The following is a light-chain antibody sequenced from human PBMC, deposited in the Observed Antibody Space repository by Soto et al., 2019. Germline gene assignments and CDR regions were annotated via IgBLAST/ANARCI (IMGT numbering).Light chain of an antibody. CDR2: KAS. CDR3: QHYNSYSEA. Sequence: DIQLTQSPSFLSASVGDRVTITCRASQTISSWLAWYQQKPGKAPKLLIYKASTLKSGVPSRFSGSGSGTEFTLTSSSLQHDYFATYYCQHYNSYSEAFGQGTKVDIK. CDR1: QTISSW. J-gene: IGKJ1*01. V-gene: IGKV1-5*03.